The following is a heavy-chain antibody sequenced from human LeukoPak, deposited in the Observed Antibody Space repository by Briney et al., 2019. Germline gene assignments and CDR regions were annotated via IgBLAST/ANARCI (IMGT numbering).Heavy chain of an antibody. CDR1: GFTFDDYA. CDR3: AKDITSSWYIASGAFDI. D-gene: IGHD6-13*01. CDR2: ISGDGGST. V-gene: IGHV3-43*02. J-gene: IGHJ3*02. Sequence: GGSLTLSCAASGFTFDDYAMHWVRQAPGKGLEWVSLISGDGGSTYYADSVKGRFTVSRDNSKNSLYLQMNSLRTEDTALYYCAKDITSSWYIASGAFDIWGQGTMVTVSS.